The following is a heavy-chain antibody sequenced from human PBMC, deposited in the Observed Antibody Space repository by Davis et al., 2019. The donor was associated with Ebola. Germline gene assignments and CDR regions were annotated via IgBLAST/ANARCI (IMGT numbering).Heavy chain of an antibody. V-gene: IGHV3-30-3*01. J-gene: IGHJ4*02. D-gene: IGHD1-26*01. CDR1: GFTFSSYA. Sequence: GESLKISCAASGFTFSSYAMHWVRQAPGKGLEWVAVISYDGSNKYYADSVKGRFTISRDNAKNSLYLQMNSLRDEDTAVYYCARPAGSGSYGWGQGTLVTVSS. CDR3: ARPAGSGSYG. CDR2: ISYDGSNK.